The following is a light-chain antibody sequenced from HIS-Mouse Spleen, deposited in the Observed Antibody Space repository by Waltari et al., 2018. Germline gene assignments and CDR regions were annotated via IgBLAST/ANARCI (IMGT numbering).Light chain of an antibody. CDR1: SSNIGSNY. V-gene: IGLV1-47*01. Sequence: QSVLTQPPSASGTPGQRVTISCSGSSSNIGSNYVYWYQQLPGTAPKLLIYRNNQRPSGVPGRCSGSKSGTSAALAIVGLRSEDEADYYCAAWDDSLSGPVFGGGTKLTVL. CDR3: AAWDDSLSGPV. CDR2: RNN. J-gene: IGLJ3*02.